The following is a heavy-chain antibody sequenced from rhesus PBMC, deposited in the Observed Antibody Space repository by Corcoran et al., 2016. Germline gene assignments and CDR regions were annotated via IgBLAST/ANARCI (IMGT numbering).Heavy chain of an antibody. CDR2: IIPLFGIT. J-gene: IGHJ4*01. Sequence: QVPLVQSGDEVKKTGASVKVSCQAAGFTYGSSAIRGVRQAPGPGLGWMGVIIPLFGITNYAEKFQGRGTITADTSTSTAYMELSSLRSEDTAVYYCATTIVVITSAFDYWGQGVLVTVSS. CDR3: ATTIVVITSAFDY. D-gene: IGHD3-28*01. V-gene: IGHV1-198*02. CDR1: GFTYGSSA.